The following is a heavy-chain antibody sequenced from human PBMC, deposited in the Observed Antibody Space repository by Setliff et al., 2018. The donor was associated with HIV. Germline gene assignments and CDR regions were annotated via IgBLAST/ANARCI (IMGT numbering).Heavy chain of an antibody. CDR3: ARGFGSSWGGNYYYYYMDV. CDR1: GYSISSGSY. J-gene: IGHJ6*03. Sequence: SETLSLTCVVSGYSISSGSYWGWIRQPPGKGLEWIGSIFHSGSTSYNPSLKSRVTISVDTSKNQFSLKLSSVTAADTAVYYCARGFGSSWGGNYYYYYMDVWGKGTTVTVSS. D-gene: IGHD6-13*01. CDR2: IFHSGST. V-gene: IGHV4-38-2*01.